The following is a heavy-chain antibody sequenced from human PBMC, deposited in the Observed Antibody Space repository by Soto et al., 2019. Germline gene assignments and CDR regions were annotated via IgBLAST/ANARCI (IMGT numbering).Heavy chain of an antibody. CDR1: GGSFSGYF. CDR3: ARGGFFDS. Sequence: SETLSLTCGVYGGSFSGYFWSWIRQSPGRGLEWIGEINHSGRTNYNPSLKSRVSISVDTSNNQFSLKMSSVTAAATAVYYCARGGFFDSWGKGPRVTSPQ. J-gene: IGHJ4*02. CDR2: INHSGRT. V-gene: IGHV4-34*01.